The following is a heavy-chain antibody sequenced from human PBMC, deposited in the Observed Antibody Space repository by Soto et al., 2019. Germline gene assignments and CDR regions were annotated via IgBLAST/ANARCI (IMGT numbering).Heavy chain of an antibody. CDR3: ARDAAARRGAFDI. CDR2: IYHSGST. D-gene: IGHD6-13*01. J-gene: IGHJ3*02. Sequence: SETLSLTCAVSGGSIGSSNWWSWVRQPPGKGLEWIGEIYHSGSTNYNPSLKSRVTISVDKSKNQFSLKLSSVTAADTAVYYCARDAAARRGAFDIWGQGTMVTVSS. V-gene: IGHV4-4*02. CDR1: GGSIGSSNW.